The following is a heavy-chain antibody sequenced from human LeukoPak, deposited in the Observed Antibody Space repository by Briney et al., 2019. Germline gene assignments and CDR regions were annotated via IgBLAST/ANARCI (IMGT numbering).Heavy chain of an antibody. CDR3: ASLPLTGTGVDY. D-gene: IGHD1-7*01. V-gene: IGHV1-2*02. CDR1: GYTFTGYY. Sequence: ASVKVSCKASGYTFTGYYMHWVRQAPGQGLERMGWINPNSGGTNYAQKFQGRVTMTRDTSISTAYMELSRLRSDDTAVYYCASLPLTGTGVDYWGQGTLDTVSS. CDR2: INPNSGGT. J-gene: IGHJ4*02.